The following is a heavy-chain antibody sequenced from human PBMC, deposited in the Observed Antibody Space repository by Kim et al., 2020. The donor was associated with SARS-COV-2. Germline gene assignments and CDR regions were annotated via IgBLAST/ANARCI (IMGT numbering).Heavy chain of an antibody. J-gene: IGHJ4*02. D-gene: IGHD6-6*01. CDR3: ARVGTLSSSRGVDY. V-gene: IGHV1-46*01. Sequence: AQEFQGRVTMTRDTSTSTVYMELSSLRSEDTAVYYCARVGTLSSSRGVDYWGQGTLVTVSS.